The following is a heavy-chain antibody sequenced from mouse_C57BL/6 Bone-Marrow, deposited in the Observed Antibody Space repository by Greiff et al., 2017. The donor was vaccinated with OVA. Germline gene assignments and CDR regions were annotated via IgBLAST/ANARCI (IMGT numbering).Heavy chain of an antibody. Sequence: DVKLQESGPGLVKPSQSLSLTCSVTGYSITSGYYWNWIRQFPGNKLEWMGYISYDGSNNYNPSLKNRISITRDTSKNQFFLKLNSVTTEDTATYYCARAEVVRYFDVWGTGTTVTVSS. D-gene: IGHD1-1*01. CDR3: ARAEVVRYFDV. V-gene: IGHV3-6*01. CDR1: GYSITSGYY. J-gene: IGHJ1*03. CDR2: ISYDGSN.